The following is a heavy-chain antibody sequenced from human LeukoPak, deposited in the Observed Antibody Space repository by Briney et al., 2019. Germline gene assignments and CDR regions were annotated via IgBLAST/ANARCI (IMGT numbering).Heavy chain of an antibody. CDR3: ARMTAHAFDI. CDR1: GFTFDDYA. J-gene: IGHJ3*02. CDR2: INGDGGRT. D-gene: IGHD2-21*02. Sequence: PGGSLRLSCAASGFTFDDYAMHWVRQAPGKGLVWVSCINGDGGRTNYADSVKGRFTISRDNAKNTLYLQMNSLRAEDTAVYYCARMTAHAFDIWGQGTMVTVSS. V-gene: IGHV3-74*01.